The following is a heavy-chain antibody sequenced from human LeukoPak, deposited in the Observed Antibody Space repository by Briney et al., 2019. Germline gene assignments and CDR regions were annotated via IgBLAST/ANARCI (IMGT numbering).Heavy chain of an antibody. CDR3: ARSLRDSSGYYPEYFQH. J-gene: IGHJ1*01. V-gene: IGHV3-30-3*01. Sequence: PGGSLRLSCAASGFTFSSSWMHWVRQAPGKGLEWVAVISYDGSNKYYADSVKGRFTISRDNSKNTLYLQMNSLRAEDTAVYYCARSLRDSSGYYPEYFQHWGQGTLVTVSS. CDR2: ISYDGSNK. D-gene: IGHD3-22*01. CDR1: GFTFSSSW.